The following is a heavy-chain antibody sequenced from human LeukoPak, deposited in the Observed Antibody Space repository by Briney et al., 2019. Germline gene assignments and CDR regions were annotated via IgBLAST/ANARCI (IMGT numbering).Heavy chain of an antibody. J-gene: IGHJ4*02. CDR2: INPNSGGT. CDR3: ATNRGTTVTTCFLDY. D-gene: IGHD4-11*01. CDR1: GYTFTGYY. Sequence: ASVKVSCKASGYTFTGYYMHWVRQAPGQGREWMGWINPNSGGTNYAQKFQGRVTMTRDTSISTAYMELSRLRSDDTAVYYCATNRGTTVTTCFLDYWGQGTLVTVSS. V-gene: IGHV1-2*02.